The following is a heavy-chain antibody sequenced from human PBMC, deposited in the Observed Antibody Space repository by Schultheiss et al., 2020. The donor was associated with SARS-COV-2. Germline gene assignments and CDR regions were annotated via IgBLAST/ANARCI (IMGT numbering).Heavy chain of an antibody. V-gene: IGHV3-15*01. CDR1: GFTFSGSA. Sequence: GGSLRLSCAASGFTFSGSAMHWVRQASGKGLEWVGRIKSKTDGGTTDYAAPVKGRFTISRDDSKNTLYLQMNSLKTEDTAVYYCTTDWVTMIAGIDYWGQGTLVTVSS. CDR2: IKSKTDGGTT. J-gene: IGHJ4*02. D-gene: IGHD3-22*01. CDR3: TTDWVTMIAGIDY.